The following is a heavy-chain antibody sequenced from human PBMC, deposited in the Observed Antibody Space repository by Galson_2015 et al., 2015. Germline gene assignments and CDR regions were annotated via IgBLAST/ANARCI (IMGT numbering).Heavy chain of an antibody. V-gene: IGHV3-30*02. CDR3: AKDLTRYCSGGSCDNFDY. CDR2: DGSNK. Sequence: DGSNKYYADSVKGRFTISRDNSKNTLYLQMNSLRPEDTAVYYCAKDLTRYCSGGSCDNFDYWGQGTLVTVSS. J-gene: IGHJ4*02. D-gene: IGHD2-15*01.